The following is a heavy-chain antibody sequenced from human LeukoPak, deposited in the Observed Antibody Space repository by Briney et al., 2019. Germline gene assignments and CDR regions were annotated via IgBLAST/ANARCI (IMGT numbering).Heavy chain of an antibody. D-gene: IGHD3-16*02. Sequence: GGSLRLSCAASGFTFSNFDMTWVRQAPGKGLEWLSYIDSSGTVRYYADSVNRRFTISRDNAKNSLHLQMGSLRAEDMAVYYCARETRGGTYRYNFLDYWGRGTLVTVSS. J-gene: IGHJ4*02. CDR3: ARETRGGTYRYNFLDY. CDR1: GFTFSNFD. CDR2: IDSSGTVR. V-gene: IGHV3-48*03.